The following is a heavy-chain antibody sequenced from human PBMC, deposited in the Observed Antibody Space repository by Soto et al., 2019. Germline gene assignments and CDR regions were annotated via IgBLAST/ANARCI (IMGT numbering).Heavy chain of an antibody. J-gene: IGHJ4*02. CDR1: GFTFSSYW. D-gene: IGHD6-13*01. Sequence: GGSLRLSCAASGFTFSSYWMHWVRQAPGKGLVWVSRINSDGSSTSYADSVKGRFTISRDNAKNTLYLQMNSLRAEDTAVYYCARDSRYRSGGIAAALWGQGTLVTVSS. CDR3: ARDSRYRSGGIAAAL. CDR2: INSDGSST. V-gene: IGHV3-74*01.